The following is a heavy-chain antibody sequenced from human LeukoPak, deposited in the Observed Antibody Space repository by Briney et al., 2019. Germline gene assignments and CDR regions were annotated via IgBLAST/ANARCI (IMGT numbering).Heavy chain of an antibody. CDR2: IYYSGST. Sequence: SETLSLTCTVSGGSISSHYWSWIRQPPGKGLEWIGYIYYSGSTYYNPSLKSRVTISVDTSKNQFSLKLSSVTAADTAVYYCARHDGYWGQGTLVTVSS. V-gene: IGHV4-59*04. CDR1: GGSISSHY. J-gene: IGHJ4*02. CDR3: ARHDGY.